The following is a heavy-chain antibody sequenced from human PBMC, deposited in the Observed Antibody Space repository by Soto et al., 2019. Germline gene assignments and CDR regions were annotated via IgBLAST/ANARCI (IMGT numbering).Heavy chain of an antibody. CDR1: GASISSGGFD. D-gene: IGHD6-13*01. V-gene: IGHV4-31*03. Sequence: QVQLQESGPGLVQPSQTLSLTCTVSGASISSGGFDWSWIRQFPGKGLEWIGYIDYRGRTFYNPSLKSRATISRATSESQFSLNVNSVTAADTAVVYCARVSAAVTRWFDSWGQGTLVTVSS. CDR3: ARVSAAVTRWFDS. J-gene: IGHJ5*01. CDR2: IDYRGRT.